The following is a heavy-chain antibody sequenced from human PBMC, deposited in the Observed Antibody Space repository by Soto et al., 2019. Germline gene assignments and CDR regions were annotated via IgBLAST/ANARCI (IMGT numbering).Heavy chain of an antibody. V-gene: IGHV3-23*01. D-gene: IGHD5-12*01. CDR3: AKDQHSGYDSFVWDY. J-gene: IGHJ4*02. CDR1: GFTFSSYA. Sequence: GGSLRLSCAASGFTFSSYAMSWVRQAPGKGLEWVSAISGSGGSTYYADSVKGRFTISRDNSKNTLYLQMNSLRAEDTAVYYCAKDQHSGYDSFVWDYWGQGTLVTVSS. CDR2: ISGSGGST.